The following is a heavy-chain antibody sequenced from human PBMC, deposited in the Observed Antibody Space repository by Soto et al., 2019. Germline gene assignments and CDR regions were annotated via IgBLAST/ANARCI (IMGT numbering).Heavy chain of an antibody. D-gene: IGHD2-2*01. V-gene: IGHV3-23*01. CDR3: EKEIEGSRGITFGMEV. CDR2: ISASGDST. CDR1: VFSFINYS. Sequence: GESXRLSCAAAVFSFINYSITWFRHAPGKGLEWVSVISASGDSTHYAASVNGRFTISRDNAKNTLYLQMNSLRAEETAVYYCEKEIEGSRGITFGMEVWGQGTTVNVYS. J-gene: IGHJ6*01.